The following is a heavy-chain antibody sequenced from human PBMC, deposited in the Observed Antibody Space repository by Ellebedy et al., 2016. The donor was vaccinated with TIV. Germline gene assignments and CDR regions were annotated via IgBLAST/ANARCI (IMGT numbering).Heavy chain of an antibody. J-gene: IGHJ3*02. CDR1: GYSFTGYY. Sequence: ASVKVSCXASGYSFTGYYIHWVRQAPGQGLEWMGWINPNSGDTNYAQKFQGRVTMTRDTSTSTVYMELSSLRSEDTAVYYCARVPFSGAFDIWGQGTMVTVSS. CDR3: ARVPFSGAFDI. V-gene: IGHV1-2*02. CDR2: INPNSGDT.